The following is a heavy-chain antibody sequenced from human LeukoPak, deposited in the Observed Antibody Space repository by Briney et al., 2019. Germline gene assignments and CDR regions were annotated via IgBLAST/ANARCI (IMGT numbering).Heavy chain of an antibody. Sequence: SGPTLVKPTQTLTLTCTFSDFSLSTPGMGVGWIRQPPGKALEWLAFIYYNDDKRYSPSVRSRLTITRDTSKNQVVLAMTNMDPVDTATYYCAHLVVTIDWRSYFDYWGQGALVTVSS. V-gene: IGHV2-5*01. CDR3: AHLVVTIDWRSYFDY. J-gene: IGHJ4*02. CDR1: DFSLSTPGMG. CDR2: IYYNDDK. D-gene: IGHD3-9*01.